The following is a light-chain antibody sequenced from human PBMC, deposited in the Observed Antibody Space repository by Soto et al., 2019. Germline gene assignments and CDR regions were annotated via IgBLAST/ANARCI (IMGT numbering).Light chain of an antibody. CDR3: QQYNNWWT. CDR1: QSVSNN. J-gene: IGKJ1*01. V-gene: IGKV3-15*01. Sequence: EIVMTQSPATLSVSPGERATLSCRASQSVSNNLAWYQKKPGQAPRLLIYGASTRATGIPARFSGSGSGTELPLTISRVDSDDFAFDYCQQYNNWWTFGQGTRVDIK. CDR2: GAS.